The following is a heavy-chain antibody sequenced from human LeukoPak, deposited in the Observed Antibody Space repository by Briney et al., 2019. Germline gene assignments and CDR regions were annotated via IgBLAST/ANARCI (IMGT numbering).Heavy chain of an antibody. Sequence: ASVKVSCKASGFPFTSYGVTWVRQAPGQGLEWMGWISAYNGNTNYAQKLQGRLTMTTDTATSTAYMELRSLRPDDTAVYYCARGGRFSSPGPPEGDVFFNIGGQGTWVPV. J-gene: IGHJ3*02. CDR2: ISAYNGNT. D-gene: IGHD2-2*01. CDR1: GFPFTSYG. CDR3: ARGGRFSSPGPPEGDVFFNI. V-gene: IGHV1-18*01.